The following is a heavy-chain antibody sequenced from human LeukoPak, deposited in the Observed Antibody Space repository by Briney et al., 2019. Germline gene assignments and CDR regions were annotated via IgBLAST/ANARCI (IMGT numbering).Heavy chain of an antibody. J-gene: IGHJ4*02. CDR2: INPSCCTT. D-gene: IGHD5-18*01. CDR1: GHTFPTCF. Sequence: ASETVSCKSSGHTFPTCFLHWVRQPPGQALEGMGIINPSCCTTGYAQKFQGRVTMTRDTSTSTVYMELSGLRSEDTAVYYCAREPTAMVTGDLDYWGQGTLVTVSS. CDR3: AREPTAMVTGDLDY. V-gene: IGHV1-46*01.